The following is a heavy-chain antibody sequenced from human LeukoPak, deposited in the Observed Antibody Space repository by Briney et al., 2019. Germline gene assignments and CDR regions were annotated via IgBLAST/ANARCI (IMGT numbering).Heavy chain of an antibody. D-gene: IGHD3/OR15-3a*01. V-gene: IGHV4-4*02. CDR2: VHHSGST. Sequence: PSGTLSLTCAVSGGSISSRNWWTWVRQPPGQGLEWIGEVHHSGSTNYNPSLKSRVTISVDTSKNQFSLKLSSVTAADAAVYYCASDHWVAGPRTGYGVYWGQGTLVTVSS. CDR3: ASDHWVAGPRTGYGVY. J-gene: IGHJ4*02. CDR1: GGSISSRNW.